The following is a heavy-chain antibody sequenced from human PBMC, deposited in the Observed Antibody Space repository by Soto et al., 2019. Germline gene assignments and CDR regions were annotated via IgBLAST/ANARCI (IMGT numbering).Heavy chain of an antibody. Sequence: SVKVSCKASGGTFSSYAISWVRQAPGQGLEWMGGIIPIFGTANYAQKFQGRVTITADESTSTAYMELSSLRSEDTAVYYCEVRYYDSSGFDYGMDVWGQGTTVTVSS. CDR1: GGTFSSYA. CDR3: EVRYYDSSGFDYGMDV. V-gene: IGHV1-69*13. D-gene: IGHD3-22*01. J-gene: IGHJ6*02. CDR2: IIPIFGTA.